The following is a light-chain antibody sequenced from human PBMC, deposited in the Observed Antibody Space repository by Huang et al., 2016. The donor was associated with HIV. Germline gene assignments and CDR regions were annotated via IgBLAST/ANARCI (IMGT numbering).Light chain of an antibody. CDR1: HNINTY. J-gene: IGKJ3*01. CDR3: QQRSNWPPFT. Sequence: EVLLTQSPATLSLSPGVRATLSCRASHNINTYLAWYQQKPGQAPRLLLYDASTRATDIPDRFRGSGSGTNFTLSISNFEPEDFAVDFCQQRSNWPPFTFGPGTKVDIK. V-gene: IGKV3-11*01. CDR2: DAS.